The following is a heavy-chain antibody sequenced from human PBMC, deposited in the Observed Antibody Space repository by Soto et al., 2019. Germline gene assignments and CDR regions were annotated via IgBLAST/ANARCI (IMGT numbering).Heavy chain of an antibody. CDR2: VYFSGNN. Sequence: SETLSLTCTVSCGSLSSDYWTWIRQSTGKGLEWIGYVYFSGNNNYNPSLKSRVTISIDTSKNQFSLRLASVTAADTAFYYCGSVRPSGYVLSWGQGTLVTVSS. J-gene: IGHJ5*02. V-gene: IGHV4-59*01. D-gene: IGHD6-25*01. CDR3: GSVRPSGYVLS. CDR1: CGSLSSDY.